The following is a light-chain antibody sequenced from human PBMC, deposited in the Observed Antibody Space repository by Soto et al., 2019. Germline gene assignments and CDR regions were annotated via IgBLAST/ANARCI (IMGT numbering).Light chain of an antibody. CDR3: QHYNSYSEA. Sequence: DIQMTQSPSSLSASVGDRVTITCRASQSISSYLNWYQQKPGKAPKLLIYAASSLQSGVPSRFSGSGSGTEFTLTISSLKPDDFATYYCQHYNSYSEAFGQGTNVXI. J-gene: IGKJ1*01. CDR1: QSISSY. V-gene: IGKV1-39*01. CDR2: AAS.